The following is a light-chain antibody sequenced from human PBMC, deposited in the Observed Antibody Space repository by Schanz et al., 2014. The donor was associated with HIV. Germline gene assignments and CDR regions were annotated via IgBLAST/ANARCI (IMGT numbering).Light chain of an antibody. CDR2: GAS. Sequence: EIVLTQSPGTLSLSPGERATLSCRASQSVSAGYLAWYQQKPGQAPSLLIYGASTRATGIPARFSGSGSGTDFALTISSLQAEDVAMYYCQQYFIPPFSFGQGTKLEI. CDR1: QSVSAGY. CDR3: QQYFIPPFS. V-gene: IGKV3-20*01. J-gene: IGKJ2*03.